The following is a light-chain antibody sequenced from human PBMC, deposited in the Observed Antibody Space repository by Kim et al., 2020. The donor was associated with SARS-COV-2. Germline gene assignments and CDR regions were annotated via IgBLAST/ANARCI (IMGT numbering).Light chain of an antibody. J-gene: IGLJ3*02. CDR3: FSYAGSDNWV. V-gene: IGLV2-8*01. CDR2: EVT. CDR1: SSDIGGYTF. Sequence: GQSVTISCRETSSDIGGYTFVSWYQQHPGKAPKLLIYEVTKRPSGVPDRFSGSKSGDTASLTVSGLQAEDEADYYCFSYAGSDNWVFGGGTKVTVL.